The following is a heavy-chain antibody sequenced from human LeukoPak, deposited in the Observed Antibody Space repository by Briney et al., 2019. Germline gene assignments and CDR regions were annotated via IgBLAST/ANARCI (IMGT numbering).Heavy chain of an antibody. J-gene: IGHJ3*02. CDR3: ARDHDSSGYRDAFDI. V-gene: IGHV4-4*07. Sequence: SETLSLTCTVSGGSISSYYWSWIRQPAGKGLEWIGRICTSGSTNYNPSLKSRVTMSVDTSKNQFSLKLSSVTAADTAVYYCARDHDSSGYRDAFDIWGQGTMVTVSS. D-gene: IGHD3-22*01. CDR2: ICTSGST. CDR1: GGSISSYY.